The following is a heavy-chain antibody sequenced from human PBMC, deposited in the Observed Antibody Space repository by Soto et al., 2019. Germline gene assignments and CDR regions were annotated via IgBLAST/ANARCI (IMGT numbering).Heavy chain of an antibody. J-gene: IGHJ4*02. CDR2: ISGSGRNT. V-gene: IGHV3-23*01. Sequence: EAHLLESGGGLVRPGGSLRLSCAASGFTFSSHVMSWVRQAPGKGLEWVSGISGSGRNTYYEDSVKGRFTISRDNSNKTLYLEISSLRAEDTAVYYCARQSYYFDSGRIGWDYWGQGTLVIVSS. CDR1: GFTFSSHV. CDR3: ARQSYYFDSGRIGWDY. D-gene: IGHD3-10*01.